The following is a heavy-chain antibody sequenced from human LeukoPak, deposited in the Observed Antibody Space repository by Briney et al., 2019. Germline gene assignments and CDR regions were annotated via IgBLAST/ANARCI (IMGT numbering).Heavy chain of an antibody. D-gene: IGHD3-10*01. CDR2: ISYDGSNK. CDR1: GFTFSSYG. V-gene: IGHV3-30*03. Sequence: GGSLRLSCAASGFTFSSYGMHWVRQAPGKGLEWVAVISYDGSNKYYADSVKGRFTISRDNSKNTLYLQMNSLRAEDTAVYYCAMTSYYGSGSYSPYFDYWGQGTLVTVSS. J-gene: IGHJ4*02. CDR3: AMTSYYGSGSYSPYFDY.